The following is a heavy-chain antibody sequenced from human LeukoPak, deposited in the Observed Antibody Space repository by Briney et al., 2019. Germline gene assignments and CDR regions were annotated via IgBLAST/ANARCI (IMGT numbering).Heavy chain of an antibody. CDR2: ISGSGAGT. D-gene: IGHD6-13*01. J-gene: IGHJ4*02. Sequence: GGPLRLSCAASGFTFINYAMNWVRQAPGKGLEWVSGISGSGAGTYYADSVKGRFTISRDNSKNTLYLQMNSLRAEDTAVHYCAKGVAAVGTWWGPNFDYWGQGTLVTVSS. CDR3: AKGVAAVGTWWGPNFDY. V-gene: IGHV3-23*01. CDR1: GFTFINYA.